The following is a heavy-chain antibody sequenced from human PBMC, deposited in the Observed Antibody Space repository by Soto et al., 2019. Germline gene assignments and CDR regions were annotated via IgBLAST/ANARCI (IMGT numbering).Heavy chain of an antibody. V-gene: IGHV3-48*02. CDR2: ISSSSSTI. CDR3: ARPFYYHSSAYYAIDY. Sequence: PGGSLRLSCAASGFPFSSYSMNWVRQAPGKGLEWVSHISSSSSTIYYADSVKGRFTISRDNAKNSLYLQIHSLRDEDTAVYYCARPFYYHSSAYYAIDYWGQGTLVTVSS. CDR1: GFPFSSYS. D-gene: IGHD3-22*01. J-gene: IGHJ4*02.